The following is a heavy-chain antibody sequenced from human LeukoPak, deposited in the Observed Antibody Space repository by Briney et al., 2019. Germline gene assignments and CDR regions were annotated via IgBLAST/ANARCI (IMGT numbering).Heavy chain of an antibody. CDR3: ARDPTQYSSSWYPKKTLVFFDY. J-gene: IGHJ4*02. V-gene: IGHV1-18*01. CDR2: ISAYNGNT. CDR1: GYTFTSYD. Sequence: GASVKVSCKASGYTFTSYDINWVRQATGQGLEWMGWISAYNGNTNYAQKLQGRVTMTTDTSTSTAYMELRSLRSDDTAAYYCARDPTQYSSSWYPKKTLVFFDYWGQGTLVTVSS. D-gene: IGHD6-13*01.